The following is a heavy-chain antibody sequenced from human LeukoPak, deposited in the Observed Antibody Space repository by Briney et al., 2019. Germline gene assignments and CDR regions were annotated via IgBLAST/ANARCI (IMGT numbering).Heavy chain of an antibody. J-gene: IGHJ4*02. CDR3: AKCLSGSGSYYNSIDY. CDR1: GFTFSSYA. CDR2: MSGSGGST. V-gene: IGHV3-23*01. Sequence: GGSLSLSCAASGFTFSSYALSWVRQAPGKGLEWVSAMSGSGGSTYNADSGKGRFTIARDNSKNTLYLQMNSLRAEDTAVYYCAKCLSGSGSYYNSIDYWGQGTLVTVSS. D-gene: IGHD3-10*01.